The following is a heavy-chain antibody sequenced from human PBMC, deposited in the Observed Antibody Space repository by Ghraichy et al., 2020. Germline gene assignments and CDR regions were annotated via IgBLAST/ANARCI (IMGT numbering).Heavy chain of an antibody. J-gene: IGHJ4*02. CDR3: AKEAVVTLWVTNDY. CDR2: ISGGGGST. CDR1: GFTFSSYA. Sequence: LSLTCAASGFTFSSYAMSWVRQAPGKGLEWVSAISGGGGSTYYADSVKGRFTISRDNSKNTQYLQMNSLRAEDTAVYYCAKEAVVTLWVTNDYWGQRTLVIVSS. V-gene: IGHV3-23*01. D-gene: IGHD4-23*01.